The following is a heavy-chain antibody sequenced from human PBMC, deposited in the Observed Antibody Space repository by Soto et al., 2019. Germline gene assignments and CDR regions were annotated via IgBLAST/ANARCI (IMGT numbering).Heavy chain of an antibody. CDR1: GFSLTTSGVG. V-gene: IGHV2-5*02. D-gene: IGHD3-10*01. J-gene: IGHJ4*02. Sequence: QITVKESGPTLVKPTQPLTLTCSFYGFSLTTSGVGVGWIRQPPGKAREWLGLIYWDDDKRYSPSLTSRLTITRDTSKNLVVLTVANMDPVDTATYYCAHRLAYGSGSDYFDYWGQGTLVTVSS. CDR2: IYWDDDK. CDR3: AHRLAYGSGSDYFDY.